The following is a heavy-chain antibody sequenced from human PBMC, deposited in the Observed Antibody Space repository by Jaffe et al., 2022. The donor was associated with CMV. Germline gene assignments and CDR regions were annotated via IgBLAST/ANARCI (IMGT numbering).Heavy chain of an antibody. J-gene: IGHJ6*03. D-gene: IGHD3-10*01. CDR3: ARHYSVSGRLSDHYSMDV. Sequence: QVQLVQSGAEVKKPGASVKISCEGSGYTFVNYGIHWVRQAPGQSLEWMGWSNPGNDYIKYSQRFQGRVTFTGDTSASTAYMELSSLRSEDTGVYFCARHYSVSGRLSDHYSMDVWGQGTTVTVSS. CDR2: SNPGNDYI. CDR1: GYTFVNYG. V-gene: IGHV1-3*01.